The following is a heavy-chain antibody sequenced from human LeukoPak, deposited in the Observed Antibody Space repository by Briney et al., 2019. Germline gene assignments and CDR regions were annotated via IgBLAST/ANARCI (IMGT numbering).Heavy chain of an antibody. J-gene: IGHJ4*02. Sequence: SETLPLTCNVSGASISSYYWSWIRQSPGKGLEWIGFIYYSGTTKYNPSLNSRVTISVDTSKNQFSLRLSSVTAADTAIYYCASSAKNDYSKVFWGQGTLVIVSS. V-gene: IGHV4-59*01. CDR1: GASISSYY. CDR2: IYYSGTT. CDR3: ASSAKNDYSKVF. D-gene: IGHD4-11*01.